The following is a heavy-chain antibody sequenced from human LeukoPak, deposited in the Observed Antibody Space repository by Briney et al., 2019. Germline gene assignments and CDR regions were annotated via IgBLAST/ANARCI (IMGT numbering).Heavy chain of an antibody. CDR1: GFTFTNYA. Sequence: GGSLRLSGAASGFTFTNYAMSWVRQAPGKRLGWVSTVGASGAHTYYADSVKGRFTISRDNSKNTLYLQMNSLRAEGTARYYCAKAQRVEAINSDFDYWGQGTLVTVSS. D-gene: IGHD1-26*01. V-gene: IGHV3-23*01. CDR2: VGASGAHT. J-gene: IGHJ4*02. CDR3: AKAQRVEAINSDFDY.